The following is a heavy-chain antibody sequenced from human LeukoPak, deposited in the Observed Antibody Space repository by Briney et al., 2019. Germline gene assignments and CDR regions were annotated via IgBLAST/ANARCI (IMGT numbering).Heavy chain of an antibody. J-gene: IGHJ4*02. CDR1: GFTFSSYA. CDR2: ISGSGGST. V-gene: IGHV3-23*01. Sequence: GGSLRLSCAASGFTFSSYAMSWVRQAPGKGLEWVSAISGSGGSTYYADSVKGRFTISRDNSKNTLYLQMNSLRAEDTAVYYCAKDLFSAYDKYLDSWGQGTLVTVSS. D-gene: IGHD5-12*01. CDR3: AKDLFSAYDKYLDS.